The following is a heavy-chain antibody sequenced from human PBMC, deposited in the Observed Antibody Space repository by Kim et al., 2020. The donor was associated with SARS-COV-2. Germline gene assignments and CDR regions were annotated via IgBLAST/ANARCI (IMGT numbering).Heavy chain of an antibody. Sequence: ASVKVSCKASGFTFARNWMHWVRQAPGQGLEWMGIINPSGDGKSYAQKFQGRITITRDTSTSTVYMELSSLTFEDTAVYYCATDNSAADSSWWFDPWGQG. D-gene: IGHD6-13*01. CDR2: INPSGDGK. V-gene: IGHV1-46*01. CDR1: GFTFARNW. J-gene: IGHJ5*02. CDR3: ATDNSAADSSWWFDP.